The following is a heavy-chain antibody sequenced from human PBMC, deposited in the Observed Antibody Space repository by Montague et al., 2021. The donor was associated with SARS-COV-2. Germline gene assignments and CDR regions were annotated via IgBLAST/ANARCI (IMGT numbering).Heavy chain of an antibody. Sequence: SLRLSCAASGFALGGHSVHWVRQAPGRGLVWLGGISHDGTIEDYADPVKGRFAISRDNAENTVYLQTNSLRVEDTAVYYCARDAYKAAWYFDLWGRGTLVTVSS. J-gene: IGHJ4*02. V-gene: IGHV3-30*03. CDR1: GFALGGHS. CDR3: ARDAYKAAWYFDL. D-gene: IGHD3-16*01. CDR2: ISHDGTIE.